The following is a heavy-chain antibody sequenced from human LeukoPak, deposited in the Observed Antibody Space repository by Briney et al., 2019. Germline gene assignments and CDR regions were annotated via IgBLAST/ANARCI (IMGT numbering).Heavy chain of an antibody. J-gene: IGHJ3*02. CDR1: GFTFSSYA. D-gene: IGHD4-11*01. CDR3: AKVRLQWDAFDI. Sequence: GGSLRLSCAASGFTFSSYAMSWVRQAPGKGLEWVSAISGSGGSTYYADSVKGRFTISRDNSKNTLYLQMNSQRAEDTAVYYCAKVRLQWDAFDIWGQGTMVTVSS. V-gene: IGHV3-23*01. CDR2: ISGSGGST.